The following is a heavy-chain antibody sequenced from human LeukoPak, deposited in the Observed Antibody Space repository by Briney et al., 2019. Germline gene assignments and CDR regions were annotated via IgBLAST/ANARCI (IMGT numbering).Heavy chain of an antibody. D-gene: IGHD3-3*01. CDR2: IAYDGSEK. Sequence: GRSLRLSCAASGFTFSSYGMHWVRQAPGKGLGWVAVIAYDGSEKYYADSVRGRFTISKDNSKNTLYLQMNSLRAEDTAVYYCAKDHGFGFQSTMDVLGQGTTVTVSS. CDR1: GFTFSSYG. V-gene: IGHV3-30*18. CDR3: AKDHGFGFQSTMDV. J-gene: IGHJ6*02.